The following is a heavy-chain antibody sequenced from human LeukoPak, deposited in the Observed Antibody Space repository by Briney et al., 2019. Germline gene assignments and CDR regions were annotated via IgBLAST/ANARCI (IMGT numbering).Heavy chain of an antibody. CDR1: GGSISSYY. CDR3: ARLGYSSSEGY. CDR2: IYYSGST. J-gene: IGHJ4*02. V-gene: IGHV4-59*05. Sequence: SETLSLTCTVSGGSISSYYWSWIRQPPGKGLEWIGSIYYSGSTYYNPSLKSRVTISVDTSKNQFSLKLSSVTAADTAVYYCARLGYSSSEGYWGQGTLVTVSS. D-gene: IGHD6-13*01.